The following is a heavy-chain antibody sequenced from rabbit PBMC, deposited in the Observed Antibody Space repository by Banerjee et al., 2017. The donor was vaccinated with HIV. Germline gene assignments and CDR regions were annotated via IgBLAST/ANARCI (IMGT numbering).Heavy chain of an antibody. CDR1: GFSFSSSYY. Sequence: QEQLEESGGGLVQPEGSLTLTCTASGFSFSSSYYMCWVRQAPGKGLEWIACIYGGSSGSTGYASWAKGRFTISKTSSTTVTLQMTSLTAADTATYFCARRYHYDYDAYIDLWGQGTLVTVS. CDR2: IYGGSSGST. V-gene: IGHV1S45*01. J-gene: IGHJ6*01. D-gene: IGHD6-1*01. CDR3: ARRYHYDYDAYIDL.